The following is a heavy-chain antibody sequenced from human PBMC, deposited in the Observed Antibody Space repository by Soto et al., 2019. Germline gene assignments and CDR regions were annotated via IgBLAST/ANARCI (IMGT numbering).Heavy chain of an antibody. CDR2: IYHSGST. J-gene: IGHJ3*02. D-gene: IGHD3-22*01. Sequence: SETLSLTCAVSGGSISSGGYSWSWIRQPPGKGLEWIGYIYHSGSTYYNPSPKSRVTISVDRSKNQFSLKLSSVTAADTAVYYCARGGNILDNIYDSSGYYIAFDIWGQGTMVTVSS. CDR1: GGSISSGGYS. V-gene: IGHV4-30-2*01. CDR3: ARGGNILDNIYDSSGYYIAFDI.